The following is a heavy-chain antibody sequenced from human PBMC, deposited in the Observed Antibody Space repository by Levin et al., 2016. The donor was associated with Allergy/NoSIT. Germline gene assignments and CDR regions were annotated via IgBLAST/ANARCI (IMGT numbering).Heavy chain of an antibody. CDR3: ASDPPPQLLLSY. CDR1: GGSISSGGYY. V-gene: IGHV4-31*02. J-gene: IGHJ4*02. Sequence: SETLSLTCTVSGGSISSGGYYWSWIRQHPGKGLEWIGYMYSNGNTYYNPSLKSRVTIAVDTSKNQLSLKLTSVTAADTAVYFCASDPPPQLLLSYWGQGTLVTVSS. D-gene: IGHD2-15*01. CDR2: MYSNGNT.